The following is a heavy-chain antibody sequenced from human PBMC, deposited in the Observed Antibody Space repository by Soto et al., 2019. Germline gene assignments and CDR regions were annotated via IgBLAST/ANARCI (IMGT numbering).Heavy chain of an antibody. V-gene: IGHV3-23*01. CDR2: ISGSGGST. D-gene: IGHD6-19*01. CDR1: GFTFSSYA. Sequence: GGSLRLSCAASGFTFSSYAMNWVRQAPGKGLEWVSVISGSGGSTYYADSVKGRFTISRDNSKNTLYLQMNSLRAEDTAVYYCASRSSGWYFDYWGQGTLVTVSS. J-gene: IGHJ4*02. CDR3: ASRSSGWYFDY.